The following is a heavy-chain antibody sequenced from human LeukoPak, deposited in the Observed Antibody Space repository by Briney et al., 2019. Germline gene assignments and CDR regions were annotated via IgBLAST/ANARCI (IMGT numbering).Heavy chain of an antibody. J-gene: IGHJ5*02. CDR3: ARDDLGYCSSTSCYGGRGWFDP. Sequence: SVKVSCKASGYTFTSYGISWVRQAPGQGLEWMGWISAYNGNTNYAQKLQGRVTMTTDTSTSTAYMELRSLRSDDTAVYYCARDDLGYCSSTSCYGGRGWFDPWGQGTLVTVSS. D-gene: IGHD2-2*01. CDR1: GYTFTSYG. V-gene: IGHV1-18*01. CDR2: ISAYNGNT.